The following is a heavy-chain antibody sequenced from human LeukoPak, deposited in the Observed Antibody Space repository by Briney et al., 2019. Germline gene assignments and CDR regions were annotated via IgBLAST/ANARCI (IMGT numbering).Heavy chain of an antibody. D-gene: IGHD3-22*01. J-gene: IGHJ4*02. CDR2: INHSGST. CDR3: ASRRYPYYYDSSGSLGY. V-gene: IGHV4-34*01. CDR1: GGSFSGYY. Sequence: SETLSLTCAVYGGSFSGYYWSWIRQLPGKGLEWIGEINHSGSTNYNPSLKSRVTISVDTSKNQFSLKLSSVTAADTAVYYRASRRYPYYYDSSGSLGYWGQGTLVTVSS.